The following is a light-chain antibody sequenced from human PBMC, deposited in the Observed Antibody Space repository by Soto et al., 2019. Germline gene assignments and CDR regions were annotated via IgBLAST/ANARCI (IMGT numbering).Light chain of an antibody. CDR2: AAS. Sequence: DIQLTQSPSSLSASVGDRVTITCRASQTMSIYLNWYQQRPGKAPKLLIYAASSLQTGVPARFSGSGSGTEFSLTITSMQPEDFATYFCQPPYNARWTFGQGTKVEI. J-gene: IGKJ1*01. CDR1: QTMSIY. CDR3: QPPYNARWT. V-gene: IGKV1-39*01.